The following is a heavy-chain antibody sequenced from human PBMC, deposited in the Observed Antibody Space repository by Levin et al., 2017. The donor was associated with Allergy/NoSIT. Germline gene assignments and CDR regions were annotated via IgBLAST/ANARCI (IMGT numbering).Heavy chain of an antibody. CDR1: GGSISSSSYY. V-gene: IGHV4-39*01. J-gene: IGHJ1*01. Sequence: SQTLSLPCTVSGGSISSSSYYWGWIRQPPGKGLEWIGSIYYSGSTYYNPSLKSRVTISVDTSKNQFSLKLSSVTAADTAVYYCARGFGFFQHWGQGTLVTVSS. D-gene: IGHD3-10*01. CDR2: IYYSGST. CDR3: ARGFGFFQH.